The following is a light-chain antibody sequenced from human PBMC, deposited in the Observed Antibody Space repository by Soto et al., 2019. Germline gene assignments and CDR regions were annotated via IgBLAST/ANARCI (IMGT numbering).Light chain of an antibody. Sequence: QSALRQPASVSGSAGQSITISCSGTMHDVGAYNLVSWYQQHPGTAPKLIIYEVRNRPSGISSRFSGSRSGNTASLTISGLQSEDEGDYYCSAYTARSILVFGGGTKVTVL. CDR1: MHDVGAYNL. CDR2: EVR. J-gene: IGLJ3*02. V-gene: IGLV2-14*01. CDR3: SAYTARSILV.